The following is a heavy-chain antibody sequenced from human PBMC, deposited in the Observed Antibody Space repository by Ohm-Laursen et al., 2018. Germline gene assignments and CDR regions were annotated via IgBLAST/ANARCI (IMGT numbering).Heavy chain of an antibody. J-gene: IGHJ6*02. CDR1: AGSITNYY. Sequence: SQTLSLTCTVSAGSITNYYWTWVRQPAGKGLEWIGRIYSSGSTNYNPSLKSRVTMSVDTSKNQFSLKLSSVTAADTAVYYCAKIHDSGYYYYAIDVWGRGTPVTVSS. D-gene: IGHD3-3*01. V-gene: IGHV4-4*07. CDR3: AKIHDSGYYYYAIDV. CDR2: IYSSGST.